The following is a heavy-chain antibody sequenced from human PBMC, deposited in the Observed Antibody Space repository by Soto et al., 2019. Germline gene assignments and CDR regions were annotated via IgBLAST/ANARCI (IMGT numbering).Heavy chain of an antibody. Sequence: QVQLVESGGGVVQPGRSLRLSCAASGFTFSSYGMHWVRQAPGKGLEWVAVIWYDGSNKYYADSVKGRFTISRDNSKNTLYLQMNSLRAEDTAVYYWARGSADFDYWGQGTLVTVSS. CDR3: ARGSADFDY. CDR2: IWYDGSNK. V-gene: IGHV3-33*01. J-gene: IGHJ4*02. CDR1: GFTFSSYG.